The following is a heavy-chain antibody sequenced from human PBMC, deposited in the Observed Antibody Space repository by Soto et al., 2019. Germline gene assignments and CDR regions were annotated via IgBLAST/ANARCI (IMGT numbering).Heavy chain of an antibody. D-gene: IGHD6-19*01. CDR2: ISEDGMNK. V-gene: IGHV3-30*04. Sequence: QVRLVESGGGVVQPGRSLRLSCTASGFSFSSYAMYWFRQPPGKGLEWVAVISEDGMNKKYADSVKGRVTVSRDNANYSLDLQLNSLRGEDTAMYYCARDMYSSDYFVKWFEPWGQGTLVTVSS. J-gene: IGHJ5*02. CDR3: ARDMYSSDYFVKWFEP. CDR1: GFSFSSYA.